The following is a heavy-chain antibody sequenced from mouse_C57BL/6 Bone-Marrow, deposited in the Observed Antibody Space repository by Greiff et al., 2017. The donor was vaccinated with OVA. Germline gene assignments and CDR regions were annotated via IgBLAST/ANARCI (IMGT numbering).Heavy chain of an antibody. Sequence: EVHLVESGGGLVKPGGSLKLSCAASGFTFSSYAMSWVRQTPEKRLEWVATISDGGSYTYYPDNVKGRFTISRDNAKNNLYLQMSHLKSEDTAMYYCARDRSHYYAMDYWGQGTSVTVSS. V-gene: IGHV5-4*01. CDR2: ISDGGSYT. J-gene: IGHJ4*01. CDR1: GFTFSSYA. CDR3: ARDRSHYYAMDY. D-gene: IGHD1-1*01.